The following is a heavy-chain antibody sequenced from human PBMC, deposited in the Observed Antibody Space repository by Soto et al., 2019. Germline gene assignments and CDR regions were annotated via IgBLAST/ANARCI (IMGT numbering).Heavy chain of an antibody. D-gene: IGHD1-26*01. V-gene: IGHV3-74*01. J-gene: IGHJ4*02. CDR1: GFTFSSYW. CDR2: ITSDGSGT. CDR3: ARVSGSYLPFDY. Sequence: GWSLRLSCAASGFTFSSYWMHWVRQAPGKGLVWVSRITSDGSGTTYADSVKGRFTISRDNAKHTLFLQMNSLRAEDTAVYYCARVSGSYLPFDYWGQGTLVTVSS.